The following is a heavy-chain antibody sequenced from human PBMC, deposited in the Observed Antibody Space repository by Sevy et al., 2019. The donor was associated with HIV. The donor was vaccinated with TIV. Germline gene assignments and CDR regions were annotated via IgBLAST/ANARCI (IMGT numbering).Heavy chain of an antibody. Sequence: GGCLRLYCVVSGFTFNTYPLHWVRQAPGKGLECVAVVSDDGSTKYYADSVKGRFTISRDNSKNTRYLQMNSLRADDTAIYYCARPGITSGYLYYFDYWGQGTLVTVSS. CDR1: GFTFNTYP. V-gene: IGHV3-30*04. D-gene: IGHD3-22*01. J-gene: IGHJ4*02. CDR2: VSDDGSTK. CDR3: ARPGITSGYLYYFDY.